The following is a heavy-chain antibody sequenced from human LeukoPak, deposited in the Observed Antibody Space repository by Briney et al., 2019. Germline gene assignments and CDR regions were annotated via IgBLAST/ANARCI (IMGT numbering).Heavy chain of an antibody. D-gene: IGHD3-22*01. Sequence: GGSLRLSCAASGFTFSSYAMSWVRQATGKGLEWVSAISGSGGSTYYADSVKGRFTISRDNSKNTLYLQMNSLRAEDTAVYYCAKDRYQNYYDSSGYYSGHWGQGTLVTVSS. J-gene: IGHJ4*02. V-gene: IGHV3-23*01. CDR2: ISGSGGST. CDR1: GFTFSSYA. CDR3: AKDRYQNYYDSSGYYSGH.